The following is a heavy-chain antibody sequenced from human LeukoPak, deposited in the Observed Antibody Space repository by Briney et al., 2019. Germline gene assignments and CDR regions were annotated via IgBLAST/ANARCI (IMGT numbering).Heavy chain of an antibody. Sequence: SETLSLTCTVSGGSISSISHYWSWIRQSPGKGLEWIGSIYYSGSTYYNPSLKSRTTISLDASKNQFSLKLSSVTAADTAVYYCAREYCSGGSCTRDYWGQGTLVTVSS. CDR3: AREYCSGGSCTRDY. CDR1: GGSISSISHY. D-gene: IGHD2-15*01. V-gene: IGHV4-39*07. CDR2: IYYSGST. J-gene: IGHJ4*02.